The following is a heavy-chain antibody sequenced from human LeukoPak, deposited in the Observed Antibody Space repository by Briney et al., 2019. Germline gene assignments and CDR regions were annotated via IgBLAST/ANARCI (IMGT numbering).Heavy chain of an antibody. J-gene: IGHJ4*02. Sequence: GGSLRLSCAASGFSDSSNHMSWVRQAPGKGPEWVSVMYSGGNRHYADSVKGRFTFSRDNSKNTLYLQMNSLRAEDTAVYYCAKGRYCSGGSCLFDYWGQGTLVTVSS. D-gene: IGHD2-15*01. CDR3: AKGRYCSGGSCLFDY. CDR1: GFSDSSNH. CDR2: MYSGGNR. V-gene: IGHV3-66*01.